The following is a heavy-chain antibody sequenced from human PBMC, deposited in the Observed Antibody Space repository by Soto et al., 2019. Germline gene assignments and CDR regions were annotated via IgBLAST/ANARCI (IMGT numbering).Heavy chain of an antibody. Sequence: QVQLQESGPGLVKPSGTLSLTCAVSGGSISSSNWWRWVRQPPGKGLEWIGEIYHSGSTNYNPSLKSRVTISVDKSKTQFSLKLSSVTAADTAVYYCARSNWNDGEYYYYYGMDVWGQGTTVTVSS. D-gene: IGHD1-1*01. V-gene: IGHV4-4*02. CDR1: GGSISSSNW. J-gene: IGHJ6*02. CDR2: IYHSGST. CDR3: ARSNWNDGEYYYYYGMDV.